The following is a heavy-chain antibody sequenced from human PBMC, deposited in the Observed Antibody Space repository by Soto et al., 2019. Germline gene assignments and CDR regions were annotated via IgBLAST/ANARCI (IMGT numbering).Heavy chain of an antibody. CDR3: ARTGHAVEYYYYGMDV. J-gene: IGHJ6*02. V-gene: IGHV4-39*01. CDR2: IYYSGST. CDR1: GGSISSSSYY. Sequence: SETLSLTCTVSGGSISSSSYYWGWIRQPPGKGLEWIGSIYYSGSTYYNPSLKSRVTISVDTSKNQFSLKLSSVTAADTAVYYCARTGHAVEYYYYGMDVWGQGTTVTAP.